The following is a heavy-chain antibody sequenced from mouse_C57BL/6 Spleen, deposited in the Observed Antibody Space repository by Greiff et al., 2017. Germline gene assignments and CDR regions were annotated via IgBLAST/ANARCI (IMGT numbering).Heavy chain of an antibody. CDR1: GYAFSSSW. J-gene: IGHJ3*01. CDR3: ARGDYYGSFPFAY. D-gene: IGHD1-1*01. Sequence: QVQLQQSGPELVKPGASVKISCKASGYAFSSSWMNWVKQRPGKGLEWIGRIYPGDGDTNYNGKFKGKATLTADKSSSTAYMQLSSLTSEDSAVYFCARGDYYGSFPFAYWGQGTLVTVSA. V-gene: IGHV1-82*01. CDR2: IYPGDGDT.